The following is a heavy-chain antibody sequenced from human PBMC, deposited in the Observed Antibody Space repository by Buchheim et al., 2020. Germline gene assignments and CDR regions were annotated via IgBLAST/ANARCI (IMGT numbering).Heavy chain of an antibody. D-gene: IGHD2-2*01. CDR3: AREGVLVVPSTVNSDHYYYGLDV. CDR1: GFSFSNYK. CDR2: ISSSGNNI. J-gene: IGHJ6*02. V-gene: IGHV3-48*03. Sequence: EVQVVESGGGLIQPGGSLRLSYTASGFSFSNYKMSWVRQAPGKGLEWVSSISSSGNNIYYDDSLRDRFTISRDSAKNSLSLQMNSLRAEDTAVYFCAREGVLVVPSTVNSDHYYYGLDVWGQGTT.